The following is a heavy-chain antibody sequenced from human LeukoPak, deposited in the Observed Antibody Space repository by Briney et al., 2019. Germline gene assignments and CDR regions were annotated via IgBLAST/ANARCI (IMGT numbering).Heavy chain of an antibody. CDR2: IYYSGST. V-gene: IGHV4-59*01. D-gene: IGHD4-17*01. CDR1: GGSISSYY. J-gene: IGHJ3*02. CDR3: ARATTVTTDAFDI. Sequence: SETLSLTCTVSGGSISSYYWSWIRQPPGKGLEWIGYIYYSGSTNYNPSLKSRVTISVDTSKNQFSLKLSSVTAAATAVYYCARATTVTTDAFDIWGQGTMVTVSS.